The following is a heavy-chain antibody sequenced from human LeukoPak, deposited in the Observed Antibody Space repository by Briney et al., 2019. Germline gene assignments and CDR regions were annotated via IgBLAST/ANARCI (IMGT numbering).Heavy chain of an antibody. CDR3: TRVPLWFLSGTAGFDS. CDR1: GYTFTGYY. Sequence: ASVKVSCKASGYTFTGYYMHWVRQAPGQGLEWMGWINPNSGGTNYAQKFQGRVTMTRDTSISTAYMELTSLISDDTAVYYCTRVPLWFLSGTAGFDSWGQGTLVTVSS. D-gene: IGHD1-14*01. CDR2: INPNSGGT. V-gene: IGHV1-2*02. J-gene: IGHJ4*02.